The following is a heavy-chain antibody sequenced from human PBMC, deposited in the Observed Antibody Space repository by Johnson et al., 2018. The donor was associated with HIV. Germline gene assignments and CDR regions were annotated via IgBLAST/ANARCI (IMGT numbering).Heavy chain of an antibody. CDR2: ISYDGSNK. Sequence: QVQLVESGGGVVQPGRSLRLSCVVSGFTFSSYAMHWVRQAPGKGLEWVAVISYDGSNKYYADSVKGRFTISRDNSKNTLHLQMNSLRAEDTAVYYCAREWGMITFGGVIPRNAFDIWGQGTMVTVCS. V-gene: IGHV3-30*04. D-gene: IGHD3-16*01. CDR1: GFTFSSYA. CDR3: AREWGMITFGGVIPRNAFDI. J-gene: IGHJ3*02.